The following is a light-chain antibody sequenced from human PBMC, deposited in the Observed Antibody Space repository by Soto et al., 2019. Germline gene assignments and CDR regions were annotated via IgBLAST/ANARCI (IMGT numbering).Light chain of an antibody. CDR2: EDT. CDR1: SSDVGGYNL. CDR3: CSYAGSSTLM. V-gene: IGLV2-23*01. Sequence: QSVLTQPASVSGSPGQSITISCTGTSSDVGGYNLVSWYQQHPGKAPKLIIYEDTKRPSGVSNRFSGSKSGNAASLTISGLQGEDEAGYFCCSYAGSSTLMFGGGTKLTVL. J-gene: IGLJ3*02.